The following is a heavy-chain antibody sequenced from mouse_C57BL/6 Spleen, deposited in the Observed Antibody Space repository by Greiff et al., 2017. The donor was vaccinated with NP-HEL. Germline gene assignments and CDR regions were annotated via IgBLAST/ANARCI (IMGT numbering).Heavy chain of an antibody. CDR3: ARHEYYGSRDYAMDY. Sequence: DVKLVESGGGLVKPGGSLKLSCAASGFTFSSYTMSWVRQTPEKRLEWVATISGGGGNTYYPDSVKGRFTISRDNAKKTLYLQMSSLSSEDTALYYCARHEYYGSRDYAMDYWGQGTSVTVSS. CDR2: ISGGGGNT. CDR1: GFTFSSYT. D-gene: IGHD1-1*01. V-gene: IGHV5-9*01. J-gene: IGHJ4*01.